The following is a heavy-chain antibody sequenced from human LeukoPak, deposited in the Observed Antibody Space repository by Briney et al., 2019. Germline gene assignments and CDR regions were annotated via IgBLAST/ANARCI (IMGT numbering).Heavy chain of an antibody. CDR3: ARHAGGAYYSPLDY. V-gene: IGHV4-34*01. CDR1: GGSFSGYY. CDR2: INHSGST. Sequence: SETRSLTCAVHGGSFSGYYWSWIRQPPGKGLEWIGEINHSGSTNYNPSLKSRVTVSVDTSKNQFSLKLNSVTAADTAIYYCARHAGGAYYSPLDYWGRGTLVTVSS. D-gene: IGHD2-15*01. J-gene: IGHJ4*02.